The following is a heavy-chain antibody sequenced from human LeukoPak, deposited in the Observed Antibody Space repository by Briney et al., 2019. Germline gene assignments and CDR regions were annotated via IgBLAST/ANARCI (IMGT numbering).Heavy chain of an antibody. CDR3: AKSSVVVVAAIPDY. V-gene: IGHV3-11*01. D-gene: IGHD2-15*01. Sequence: PGGSLSLSCAASGFTFSDYYMSWIRQAPGKGLEWVSYISSSGSTIYYADSVKGRFTISRDNAKNSLYLQMNSLRAEDTAVYYCAKSSVVVVAAIPDYWGQGTLVTVSS. J-gene: IGHJ4*02. CDR2: ISSSGSTI. CDR1: GFTFSDYY.